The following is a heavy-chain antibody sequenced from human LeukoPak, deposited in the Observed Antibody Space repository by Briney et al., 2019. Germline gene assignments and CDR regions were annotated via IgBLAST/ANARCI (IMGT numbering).Heavy chain of an antibody. Sequence: PSETLSLTCTVSGGLISISTYYWGWIRQPPGKGLEWIGSIYYSGTTHYNPSLKSRVTIAVDTSKNQFSLKLSSVTAADTAVYYCARDKMGGFDYWGQGTLVTVSS. CDR1: GGLISISTYY. V-gene: IGHV4-39*07. CDR3: ARDKMGGFDY. CDR2: IYYSGTT. J-gene: IGHJ4*02. D-gene: IGHD3-16*01.